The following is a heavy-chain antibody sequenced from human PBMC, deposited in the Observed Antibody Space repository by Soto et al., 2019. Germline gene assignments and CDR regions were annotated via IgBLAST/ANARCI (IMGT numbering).Heavy chain of an antibody. CDR2: IYPGDSDT. CDR1: GYIFTLYW. Sequence: PGESLKISCKASGYIFTLYWIGWGRQMPGKGLEWMGIIYPGDSDTRYSPSLQGQVTISADKSISTASLQWSSLKASDTAVYYCARQSPTPGYYYFSYGMDVWGQGTTVTVSS. CDR3: ARQSPTPGYYYFSYGMDV. D-gene: IGHD4-17*01. V-gene: IGHV5-51*01. J-gene: IGHJ6*02.